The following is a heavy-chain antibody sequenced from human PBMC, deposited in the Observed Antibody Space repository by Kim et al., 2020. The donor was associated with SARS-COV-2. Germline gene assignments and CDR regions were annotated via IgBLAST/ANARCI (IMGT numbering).Heavy chain of an antibody. Sequence: ASVKVSCKASEYTFRNYDINWVRQATGQGLEWMGWMNPNSGHTGYAQRFQDRVTMTRNTSITTAYMELSSLRSEDTAVYYCARARGGYCSGGRCYFFHYGMDVWGQGTTVTVSS. J-gene: IGHJ6*02. CDR1: EYTFRNYD. V-gene: IGHV1-8*01. CDR3: ARARGGYCSGGRCYFFHYGMDV. D-gene: IGHD2-15*01. CDR2: MNPNSGHT.